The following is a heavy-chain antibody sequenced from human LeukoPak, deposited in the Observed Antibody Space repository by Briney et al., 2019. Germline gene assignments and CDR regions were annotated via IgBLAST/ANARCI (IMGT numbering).Heavy chain of an antibody. CDR2: ISGSGGDT. J-gene: IGHJ4*02. Sequence: PGGSLRLSCAASGFTFDTHAMSWVRQAPRKGLEWFSGISGSGGDTYYADSVNGRFTISRDNSKNKMFLQINHLRVDDTAIYYCAKDSVAVLGLVNYFDFWGQGTLVTVSS. V-gene: IGHV3-23*01. CDR1: GFTFDTHA. D-gene: IGHD6-19*01. CDR3: AKDSVAVLGLVNYFDF.